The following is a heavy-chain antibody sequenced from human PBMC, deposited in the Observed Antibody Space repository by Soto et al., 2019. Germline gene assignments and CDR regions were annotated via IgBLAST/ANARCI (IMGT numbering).Heavy chain of an antibody. V-gene: IGHV1-18*01. D-gene: IGHD5-12*01. J-gene: IGHJ3*02. CDR2: ISANNGNT. Sequence: ASVKVSCKASGYTFTIYGISWVRQATGQGLEWMGWISANNGNTNYAQKFQGRVTMTTNTSISTAYMELSSLRSEDTAVYYCARGRDGYNPAFDIWGQGTMVTVSS. CDR3: ARGRDGYNPAFDI. CDR1: GYTFTIYG.